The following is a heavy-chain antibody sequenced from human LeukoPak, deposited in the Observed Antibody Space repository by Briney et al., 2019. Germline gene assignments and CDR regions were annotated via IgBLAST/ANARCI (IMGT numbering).Heavy chain of an antibody. CDR2: IYYSGST. CDR1: GGSINSSNYY. J-gene: IGHJ4*02. Sequence: SETLSLTCTVSGGSINSSNYYWGWIRQPPGKGLEWIGSIYYSGSTYYKSSLKSRVTISVDTSKNQFYLKARSVTAADTAVYYCARQMVVVIDYWGQGTLVTVSS. CDR3: ARQMVVVIDY. D-gene: IGHD2-21*01. V-gene: IGHV4-39*01.